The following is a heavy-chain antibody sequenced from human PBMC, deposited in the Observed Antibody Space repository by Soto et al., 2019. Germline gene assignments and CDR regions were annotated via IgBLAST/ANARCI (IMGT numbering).Heavy chain of an antibody. CDR2: IYYSGST. V-gene: IGHV4-31*03. CDR1: GGSISSGGYY. Sequence: SETLSLTCTVSGGSISSGGYYWSWIRQHPGKGLEWIGYIYYSGSTYYNPSLKSRVTISVDTSKNQFSLKLSSVTAADTAVYYCAREVLRYFDRGYNWFDPWGQGTLVTVS. J-gene: IGHJ5*02. D-gene: IGHD3-9*01. CDR3: AREVLRYFDRGYNWFDP.